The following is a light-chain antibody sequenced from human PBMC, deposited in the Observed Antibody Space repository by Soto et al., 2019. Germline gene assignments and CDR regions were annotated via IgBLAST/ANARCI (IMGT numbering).Light chain of an antibody. CDR2: GAS. CDR3: QEYGSSPFT. J-gene: IGKJ3*01. CDR1: QSVSSSY. V-gene: IGKV3-20*01. Sequence: EIVLTQSPGTLSLSPGERATLSCRASQSVSSSYLAWYQQKPGQAPRLLIYGASSRATGIPERFSDSGSGTDFSLTISRLEPEDFAVYYCQEYGSSPFTFGTGTKVDI.